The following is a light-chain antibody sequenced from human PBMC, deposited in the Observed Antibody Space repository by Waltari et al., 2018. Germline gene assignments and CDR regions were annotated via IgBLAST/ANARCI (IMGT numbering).Light chain of an antibody. V-gene: IGLV3-19*01. CDR1: SLRSYS. J-gene: IGLJ2*01. Sequence: SSELTQDPAVSVALGQTVRITCQGDSLRSYSAIWYQQKPGQAPVLVVYAKNGRPSRSPDRCSSSTSGNTAALTISGAQAEDEAEYYCNSRDSSGNHLVFGGGTKVTVL. CDR2: AKN. CDR3: NSRDSSGNHLV.